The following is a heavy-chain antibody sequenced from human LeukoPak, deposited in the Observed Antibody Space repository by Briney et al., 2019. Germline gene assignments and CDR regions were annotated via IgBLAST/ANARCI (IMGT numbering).Heavy chain of an antibody. CDR3: ARDVLR. CDR2: IYKTGST. CDR1: GDSITSGGYY. V-gene: IGHV4-31*03. J-gene: IGHJ4*02. Sequence: SETLSLTCTVSGDSITSGGYYWSWIRQRPGKGLEWIGYIYKTGSTYYNPSLKSRVTMSVNTSRNQFSLKLNSVTAADTAVYYCARDVLRWGQGTLVTVSS.